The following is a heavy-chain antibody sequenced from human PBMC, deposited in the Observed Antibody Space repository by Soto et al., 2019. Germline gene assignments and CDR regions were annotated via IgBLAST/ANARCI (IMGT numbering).Heavy chain of an antibody. V-gene: IGHV4-61*01. CDR3: ARLGGYYQAFDN. J-gene: IGHJ4*02. CDR1: GGSVSSGSYY. Sequence: SETLSLTCTVSGGSVSSGSYYWSWIRQPPGKGLACIGYIYYSGSTNYNPSLKSRVTISVDSSKNQFSLKLDSVTAADTAVYYCARLGGYYQAFDNWGQGTLVTSPQ. CDR2: IYYSGST. D-gene: IGHD3-3*01.